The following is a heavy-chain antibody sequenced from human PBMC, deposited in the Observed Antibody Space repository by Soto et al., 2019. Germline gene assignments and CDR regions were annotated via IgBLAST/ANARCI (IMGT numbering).Heavy chain of an antibody. V-gene: IGHV1-69*01. CDR1: GGTFSSYT. CDR3: ARDCGSTSCFDMDV. D-gene: IGHD2-2*01. CDR2: IIPMFRTG. Sequence: QVRLVQSGAEVKKPGSSVKVSCEASGGTFSSYTFSWVRQAPGHGFEWMGGIIPMFRTGNYAQKFQGRVTITPDESTNTVYMELSSLRSDDTAVYYCARDCGSTSCFDMDVWGQGTTVTVSS. J-gene: IGHJ6*02.